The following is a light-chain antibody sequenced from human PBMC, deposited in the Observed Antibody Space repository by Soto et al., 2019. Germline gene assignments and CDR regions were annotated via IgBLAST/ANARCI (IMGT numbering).Light chain of an antibody. CDR2: AAS. CDR3: HQYGSSITWT. J-gene: IGKJ1*01. CDR1: QSVTSNY. V-gene: IGKV3-20*01. Sequence: EVVLTQSPGTVSLSPGERATLSCRASQSVTSNYLAWYQQKPGQAPRLLIYAASSRATGIPDRFSGSRSGPHFTLSISVREPGDFAVYYCHQYGSSITWTFGQGTKVEIK.